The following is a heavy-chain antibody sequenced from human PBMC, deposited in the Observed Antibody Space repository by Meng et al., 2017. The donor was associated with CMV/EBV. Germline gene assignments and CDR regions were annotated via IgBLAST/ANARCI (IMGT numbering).Heavy chain of an antibody. Sequence: SVKVSCKASGGTFSSYTISWVRQAPGRGLEWMGRIIPILGIANYAQKFQGRVTITADKSTSTAYMELSSLKSEDTAVYYCARQLTTVGIRGMDVWGQGTTVTVSS. CDR1: GGTFSSYT. D-gene: IGHD4-23*01. J-gene: IGHJ6*02. V-gene: IGHV1-69*02. CDR3: ARQLTTVGIRGMDV. CDR2: IIPILGIA.